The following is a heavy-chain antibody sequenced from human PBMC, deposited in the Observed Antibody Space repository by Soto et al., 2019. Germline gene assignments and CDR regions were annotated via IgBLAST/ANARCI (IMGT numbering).Heavy chain of an antibody. CDR2: TFNYAGRL. Sequence: PGGSLRLSCAVSGFALSSYSIAWVRQAPGKGLEWVSFTFNYAGRLYYADSVKGRFAISRDDAKNTVYLQMNSLRADDTAVYYCAKVRSDYYDSSGYRCGMDVWGQGTTVTVSS. D-gene: IGHD3-22*01. J-gene: IGHJ6*02. CDR3: AKVRSDYYDSSGYRCGMDV. V-gene: IGHV3-21*04. CDR1: GFALSSYS.